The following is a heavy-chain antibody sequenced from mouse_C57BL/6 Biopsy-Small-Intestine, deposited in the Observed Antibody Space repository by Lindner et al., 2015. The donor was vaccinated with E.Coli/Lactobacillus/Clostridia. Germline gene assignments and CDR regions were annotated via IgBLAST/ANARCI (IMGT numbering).Heavy chain of an antibody. CDR1: FIDRY. D-gene: IGHD2-13*01. CDR3: AREGYGDTYWGAFDV. V-gene: IGHV14-1*02. CDR2: VSSHNGAT. J-gene: IGHJ1*01. Sequence: SVKVSCKGSFIDRYMHWVRQAPGQGLEYIGWVSSHNGATKSVMKFQGRVVMTRDTSSNTIYMELSRLTSGDTAVYYCAREGYGDTYWGAFDVWGQGTMVTVSS.